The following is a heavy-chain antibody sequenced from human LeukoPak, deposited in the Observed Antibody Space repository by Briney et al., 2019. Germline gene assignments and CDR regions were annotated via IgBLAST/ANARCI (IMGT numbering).Heavy chain of an antibody. CDR1: GGSISRYY. D-gene: IGHD2-15*01. CDR3: ARFTDIGGYIDY. V-gene: IGHV4-59*08. J-gene: IGHJ4*02. Sequence: SETLSLTCSDSGGSISRYYWSWIRQPPGKGLEWIGYIYYSGSTNYNPSRKRRVSIAVYTSKNQVSLKLSSLTAADTAVYYRARFTDIGGYIDYWGEGTLFTVSS. CDR2: IYYSGST.